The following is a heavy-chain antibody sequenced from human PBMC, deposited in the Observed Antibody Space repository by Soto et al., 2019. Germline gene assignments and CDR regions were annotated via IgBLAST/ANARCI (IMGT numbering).Heavy chain of an antibody. CDR2: IYYSGST. D-gene: IGHD4-17*01. CDR1: GGSISSSSYY. V-gene: IGHV4-39*01. CDR3: ARHPHMTTVTIFYYYYYMDV. Sequence: PSETLSLTCTVSGGSISSSSYYWGWIRQPPGKGLEWIGSIYYSGSTYYNPSLKSRVTISVDTSKNQFSLKLSSVTAADTAVYYCARHPHMTTVTIFYYYYYMDVWGKGTTVTVSS. J-gene: IGHJ6*03.